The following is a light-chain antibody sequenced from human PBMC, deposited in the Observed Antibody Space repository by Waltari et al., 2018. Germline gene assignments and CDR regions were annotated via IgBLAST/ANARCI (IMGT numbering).Light chain of an antibody. V-gene: IGKV3-20*01. CDR2: GAS. J-gene: IGKJ5*01. CDR3: HQFGESPDT. CDR1: QNLSSSH. Sequence: EIVLTQSPGTLSLSPGDGATLSCRASQNLSSSHLAWYLQKPGQAPRLLMNGASRRATGIPDRFSGSGSGTDFTLTISRLEPEDFAVFYCHQFGESPDTFGQGTRLETK.